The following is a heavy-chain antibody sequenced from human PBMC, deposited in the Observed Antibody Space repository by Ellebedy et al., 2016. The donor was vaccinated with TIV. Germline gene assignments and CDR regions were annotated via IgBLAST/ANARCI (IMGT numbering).Heavy chain of an antibody. Sequence: GESLKISCAASGFTVSSNYMSWVRQAPGKGLEWVSVIYSGGSTYYADSVKGRFTISRHNSKNTLYLQMNSLRAEDTAVYYCARVQLLKASDYWGQGTLVTVSS. J-gene: IGHJ4*02. CDR1: GFTVSSNY. CDR3: ARVQLLKASDY. CDR2: IYSGGST. V-gene: IGHV3-53*04. D-gene: IGHD2-2*01.